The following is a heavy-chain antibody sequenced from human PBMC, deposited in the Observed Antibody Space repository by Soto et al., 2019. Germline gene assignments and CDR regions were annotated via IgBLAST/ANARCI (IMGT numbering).Heavy chain of an antibody. D-gene: IGHD6-13*01. CDR2: INPNSGGT. J-gene: IGHJ6*02. CDR3: ARSPRYSSSWYSLNHYYYGMDV. CDR1: GYTFTGYY. V-gene: IGHV1-2*02. Sequence: GASVKVSCKASGYTFTGYYMHWVRQAPGQGLEWMGWINPNSGGTNYAQKFQGRVTMTRDTSISTAYMGLSRLRSDDTAVYYCARSPRYSSSWYSLNHYYYGMDVWGQGTTVTVSS.